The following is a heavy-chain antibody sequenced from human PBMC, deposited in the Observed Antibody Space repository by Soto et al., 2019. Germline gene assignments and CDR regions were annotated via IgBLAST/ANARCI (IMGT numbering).Heavy chain of an antibody. CDR3: AKGTIAVAGIYSYGMDV. CDR2: ISYDGSKK. CDR1: GFNFSNYG. D-gene: IGHD6-19*01. Sequence: QVQLVESGGGVVKPGRSLRLSCAASGFNFSNYGMHWVRQAPGKGLEWVAVISYDGSKKYYADYVKGRFTISRDNSKNTLNLQMNSLRAEDTAVYYCAKGTIAVAGIYSYGMDVWGQGTTVTVSS. V-gene: IGHV3-30*18. J-gene: IGHJ6*02.